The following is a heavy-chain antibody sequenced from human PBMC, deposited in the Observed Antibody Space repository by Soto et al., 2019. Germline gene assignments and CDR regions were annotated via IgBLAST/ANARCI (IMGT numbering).Heavy chain of an antibody. CDR3: ARVEYSSPLSF. V-gene: IGHV1-2*04. Sequence: GASVKASCKASGYTFTGNYMHWVRQAPGQGLEWMEWINPNSGGTNYAQKFQGWVTMTRDTSISTAYMELSRLRSDDTAVYYCARVEYSSPLSFWGQGTTVTVSS. CDR1: GYTFTGNY. D-gene: IGHD6-6*01. CDR2: INPNSGGT. J-gene: IGHJ6*02.